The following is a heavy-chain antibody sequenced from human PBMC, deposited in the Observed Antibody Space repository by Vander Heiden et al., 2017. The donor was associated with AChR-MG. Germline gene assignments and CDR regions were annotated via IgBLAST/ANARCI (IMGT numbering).Heavy chain of an antibody. CDR3: AKAYLNPGIAAAGIDY. J-gene: IGHJ4*02. CDR2: ISWNSGSI. V-gene: IGHV3-9*01. CDR1: GFTFDDYA. Sequence: EVQLVESGGGLVQPGRSLRLSCAASGFTFDDYAMHWVRQAPGKGLEWVSGISWNSGSIGYADSVKGRFTISRDNAKNSLYLQMNSLRAEDTALYYCAKAYLNPGIAAAGIDYWGQGTLVTVSS. D-gene: IGHD6-13*01.